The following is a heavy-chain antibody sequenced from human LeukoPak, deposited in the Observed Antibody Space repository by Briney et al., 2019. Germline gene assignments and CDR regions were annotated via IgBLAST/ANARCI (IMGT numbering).Heavy chain of an antibody. CDR3: ARVGKEQLARS. CDR1: GGSISSYY. CDR2: IYYSGST. V-gene: IGHV4-59*12. J-gene: IGHJ4*02. D-gene: IGHD6-6*01. Sequence: PSGTLSLTCTVSGGSISSYYWSWIRQPPGKGLEWIGYIYYSGSTNYNPSPKSRVTISVDTSKNQFSLKLSSVTAADTAVYYCARVGKEQLARSWGQGTLVTVSS.